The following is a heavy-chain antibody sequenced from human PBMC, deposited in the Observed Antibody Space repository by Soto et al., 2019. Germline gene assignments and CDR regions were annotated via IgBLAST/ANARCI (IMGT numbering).Heavy chain of an antibody. CDR2: MSYDGTKQ. V-gene: IGHV3-30*18. J-gene: IGHJ4*02. CDR1: GFTFSTYG. CDR3: AKEYGSTWIDN. D-gene: IGHD6-13*01. Sequence: GWSLRLSCAASGFTFSTYGMHWVRQAPGKGLEWVAAMSYDGTKQYYVDSVKGRFTISRDNSRNTLFLQLNSLGDEDTAVYYCAKEYGSTWIDNWGQGTPVTVSS.